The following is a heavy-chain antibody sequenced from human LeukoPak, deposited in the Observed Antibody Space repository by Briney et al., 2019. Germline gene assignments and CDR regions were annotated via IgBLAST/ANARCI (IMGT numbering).Heavy chain of an antibody. CDR1: GYTLTELS. CDR2: FDPEDGET. V-gene: IGHV1-24*01. D-gene: IGHD6-19*01. CDR3: ATDIAVAGTFDY. Sequence: ASVKVSCKVSGYTLTELSMHWVRQAPGKGLEWMGGFDPEDGETIYAQKFQGRVTMTEDTSTDTAYMELSSLRSEDTAVYYCATDIAVAGTFDYWGQGTLVTVSS. J-gene: IGHJ4*02.